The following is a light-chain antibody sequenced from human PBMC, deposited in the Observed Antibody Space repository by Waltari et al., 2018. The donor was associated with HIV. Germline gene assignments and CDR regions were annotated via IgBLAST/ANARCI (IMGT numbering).Light chain of an antibody. Sequence: QSALTQPRSVSGSPGQSVTISCTGTSSDVGGYNYVSWYQHHPGKAPKFMIYDVTKRPSGVPDRFSGSKSGNTASLTISGLQAEDEADYYCCSYAGMYTYVFGTGTKVTVL. CDR3: CSYAGMYTYV. CDR1: SSDVGGYNY. CDR2: DVT. V-gene: IGLV2-11*01. J-gene: IGLJ1*01.